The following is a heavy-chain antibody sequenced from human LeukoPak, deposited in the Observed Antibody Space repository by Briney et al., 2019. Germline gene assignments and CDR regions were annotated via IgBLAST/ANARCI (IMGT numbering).Heavy chain of an antibody. J-gene: IGHJ6*03. V-gene: IGHV1-18*01. Sequence: ASVKVSCKASGYTFTSYGISWVRQAPGQGLEWMGWISAYNGNTNYAQKLQGRVTMTTDTSTSTAHMELRSLRSDDTAVYYCARVGDYYDSSGYYFQDYYYYMDVWGKGTTVTVSS. CDR2: ISAYNGNT. D-gene: IGHD3-22*01. CDR3: ARVGDYYDSSGYYFQDYYYYMDV. CDR1: GYTFTSYG.